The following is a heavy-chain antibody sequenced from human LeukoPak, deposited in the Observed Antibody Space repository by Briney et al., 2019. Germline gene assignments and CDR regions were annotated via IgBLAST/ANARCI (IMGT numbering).Heavy chain of an antibody. CDR3: ATLADCSGGSCYYGFDY. CDR2: IYHSGST. J-gene: IGHJ4*02. D-gene: IGHD2-15*01. V-gene: IGHV4-34*01. Sequence: PSETLSLTCAVYGGSFSGYYWSWIRQPPGKGLEWIGYIYHSGSTYYNPSLKSRVTISVDRSKSQFSLKLSSVTAADTAVYYCATLADCSGGSCYYGFDYWGQGTLVTVSS. CDR1: GGSFSGYY.